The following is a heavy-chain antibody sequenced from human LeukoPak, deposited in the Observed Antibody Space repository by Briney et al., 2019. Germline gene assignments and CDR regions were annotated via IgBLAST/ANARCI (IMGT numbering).Heavy chain of an antibody. Sequence: KASETLSLTRTVSGGFISSYYWSCIRQPPGKGLVWIGDIYYSGSTNYNPSLKSRVTISVDTSKNQCSLKLSSVTAADTAVYYCARSLQGYYDFPDAFDIWGQGTMVTVSS. V-gene: IGHV4-59*01. CDR1: GGFISSYY. CDR3: ARSLQGYYDFPDAFDI. CDR2: IYYSGST. D-gene: IGHD3-3*01. J-gene: IGHJ3*02.